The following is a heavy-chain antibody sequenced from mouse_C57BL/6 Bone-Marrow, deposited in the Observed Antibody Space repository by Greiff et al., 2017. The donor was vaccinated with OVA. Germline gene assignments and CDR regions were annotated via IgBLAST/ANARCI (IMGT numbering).Heavy chain of an antibody. D-gene: IGHD2-4*01. CDR1: GYTFTSYW. CDR3: ARGGYDYDGAY. Sequence: VQLQQPGAELVKPGASVKLSCKASGYTFTSYWMQWVKQRPGQGLEWIGEIDPSDSYTNYNQKFKGKATLTVDTSSSTAYMQLSSLTSEDSAVYYCARGGYDYDGAYWGQGTLVTVSA. V-gene: IGHV1-50*01. CDR2: IDPSDSYT. J-gene: IGHJ3*01.